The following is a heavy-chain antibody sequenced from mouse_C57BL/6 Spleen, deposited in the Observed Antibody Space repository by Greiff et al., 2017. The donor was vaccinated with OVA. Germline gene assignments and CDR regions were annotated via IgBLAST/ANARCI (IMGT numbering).Heavy chain of an antibody. J-gene: IGHJ2*01. CDR3: ARRGIYYDYGY. D-gene: IGHD2-4*01. Sequence: EVKLVESGGGLVKPGGSLKLSCAASGFTFSDYGMHWVRQAPEKGLEWVAYISSGSSTIYYADTVKGRFTISRDNAKNTLFLHMTSLRSEDTAMDYCARRGIYYDYGYWGQGTTLTVSS. V-gene: IGHV5-17*01. CDR1: GFTFSDYG. CDR2: ISSGSSTI.